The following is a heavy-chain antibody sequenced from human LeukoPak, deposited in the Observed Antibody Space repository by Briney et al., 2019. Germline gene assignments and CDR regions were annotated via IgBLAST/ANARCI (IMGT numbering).Heavy chain of an antibody. Sequence: ASVKVSCKASGGTVSSYAISWVRQAPGQGLEWMGGIIPIFGTANYAQKFQGRVTITADESTSTAYMELSSLRSEDTAVYYCARGLRPYFDWPASDYWGQGTLVTVSS. CDR2: IIPIFGTA. CDR3: ARGLRPYFDWPASDY. V-gene: IGHV1-69*13. J-gene: IGHJ4*02. CDR1: GGTVSSYA. D-gene: IGHD3-9*01.